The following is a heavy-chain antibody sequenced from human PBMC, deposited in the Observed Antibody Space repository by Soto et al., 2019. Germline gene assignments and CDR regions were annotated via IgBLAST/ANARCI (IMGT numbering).Heavy chain of an antibody. Sequence: SETLSLTCAVYGGSFSGYYWSWIRQPPGKGLEWIGEINHSGSTNYNPSLKSRVTISVGTSKNQFSLKLSSVTAADTAVYYCARVSRIAARPIYYYYYYMDVWGKGTTVTVSS. CDR3: ARVSRIAARPIYYYYYYMDV. J-gene: IGHJ6*03. CDR2: INHSGST. CDR1: GGSFSGYY. V-gene: IGHV4-34*01. D-gene: IGHD6-6*01.